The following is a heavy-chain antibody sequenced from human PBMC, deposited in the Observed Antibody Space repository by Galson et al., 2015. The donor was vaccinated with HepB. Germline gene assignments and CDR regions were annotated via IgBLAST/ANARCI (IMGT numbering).Heavy chain of an antibody. J-gene: IGHJ3*02. CDR2: INPSGGST. V-gene: IGHV1-46*03. CDR3: ASSRYYYDSSGYYKGAFDI. Sequence: SVKVSCKASGYTFTSYYMHWVRQAPGQGLEWMGIINPSGGSTSYAQKFQGRVTMTRDTSTSTVYMELSSLRSEDTAVYYCASSRYYYDSSGYYKGAFDIWGQGTMVTVSS. D-gene: IGHD3-22*01. CDR1: GYTFTSYY.